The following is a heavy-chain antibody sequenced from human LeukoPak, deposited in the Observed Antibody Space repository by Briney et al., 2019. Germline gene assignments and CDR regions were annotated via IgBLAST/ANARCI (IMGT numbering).Heavy chain of an antibody. Sequence: SETLSLTCTVSGGSISTDHWNWIRQPAGKGLEWIGRIYISGSTNYNPSLKSRVTVSVDTSKNLFSLNLRSVTAADTAVYYCAREGAARPGFDYWAREPWSPSPQ. V-gene: IGHV4-4*07. J-gene: IGHJ4*02. CDR3: AREGAARPGFDY. CDR1: GGSISTDH. CDR2: IYISGST. D-gene: IGHD6-6*01.